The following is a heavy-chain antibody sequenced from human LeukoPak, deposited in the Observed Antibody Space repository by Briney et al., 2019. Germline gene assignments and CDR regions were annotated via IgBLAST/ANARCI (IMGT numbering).Heavy chain of an antibody. D-gene: IGHD6-13*01. V-gene: IGHV3-21*04. CDR3: AKDLVWGQYSSSWFYFDY. CDR2: ISSSSSYI. J-gene: IGHJ4*02. Sequence: GGSLRLSCAASGFTFSSYSMNWVRQAPGKGLEWVSSISSSSSYIYYADSVKGRFTISRDNAKNSLYLQMNSLRAEDTAVYYCAKDLVWGQYSSSWFYFDYWGQGTLVTVSS. CDR1: GFTFSSYS.